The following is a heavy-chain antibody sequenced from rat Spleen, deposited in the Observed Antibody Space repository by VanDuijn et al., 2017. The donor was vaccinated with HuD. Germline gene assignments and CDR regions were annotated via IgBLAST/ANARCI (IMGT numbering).Heavy chain of an antibody. Sequence: EVQLQESGPGLVKPSQSLSLTCSVTVYSITSSYRWSWIRKFPGNKLEWMGYINSEGTTNYNPSLKSRISITRDTSKNQFFLQLNSVITEDTATYYCATQDVYFGLWDYVMDAWGQGASVTVSS. CDR2: INSEGTT. J-gene: IGHJ4*01. D-gene: IGHD1-6*01. CDR1: VYSITSSYR. CDR3: ATQDVYFGLWDYVMDA. V-gene: IGHV3-3*01.